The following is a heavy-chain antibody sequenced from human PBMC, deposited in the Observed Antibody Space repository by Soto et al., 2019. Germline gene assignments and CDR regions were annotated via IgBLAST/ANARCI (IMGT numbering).Heavy chain of an antibody. J-gene: IGHJ6*02. D-gene: IGHD6-13*01. V-gene: IGHV3-33*01. CDR1: GFTFSRYG. Sequence: QVQLVESGGGVVQPGRSLRLSCAASGFTFSRYGMQWVRQAPGKGLEWVAVIRYDGSNKYYVDSVKGRFTISRDNSKNTLSLQMSSLRAEDTAVYYCARGIAAAPYGMDVWGQGTTVTVS. CDR2: IRYDGSNK. CDR3: ARGIAAAPYGMDV.